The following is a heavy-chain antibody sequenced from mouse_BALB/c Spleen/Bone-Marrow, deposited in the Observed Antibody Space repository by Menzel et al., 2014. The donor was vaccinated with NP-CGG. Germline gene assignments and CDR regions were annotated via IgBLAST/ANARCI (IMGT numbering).Heavy chain of an antibody. CDR2: ISTYSGNT. CDR1: GYTFTDYA. Sequence: QVQLQQSGPEWVRPGVSVKISCKGSGYTFTDYAMHWVRQSHAKSLEWIGVISTYSGNTNYNQKFKGKATMTVDKSSSTAYMELARLTSEDSAIYYCASPIYYGNYEGFAYWGQGTLVTVSA. CDR3: ASPIYYGNYEGFAY. V-gene: IGHV1-67*01. D-gene: IGHD2-1*01. J-gene: IGHJ3*01.